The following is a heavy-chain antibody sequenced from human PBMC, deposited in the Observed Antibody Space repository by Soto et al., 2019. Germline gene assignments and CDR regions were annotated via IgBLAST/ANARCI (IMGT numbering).Heavy chain of an antibody. CDR1: EFTFSSYW. D-gene: IGHD5-12*01. J-gene: IGHJ6*02. Sequence: GSLRLSCVGSEFTFSSYWMSWVRQAPGKGLEWVANIKQDGSNKYYADSVKGRFTISRDNSKNTLYLQMNSLRAEDTAVYYCAKVGGIVATITAYYYYGMDVWGQGTTVTVSS. V-gene: IGHV3-7*01. CDR3: AKVGGIVATITAYYYYGMDV. CDR2: IKQDGSNK.